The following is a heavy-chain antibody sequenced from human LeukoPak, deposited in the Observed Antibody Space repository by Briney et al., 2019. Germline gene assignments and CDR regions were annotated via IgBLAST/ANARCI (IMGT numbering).Heavy chain of an antibody. J-gene: IGHJ4*02. CDR3: ANRMGPNTGYYFDY. CDR2: IYYSGST. D-gene: IGHD1-14*01. Sequence: SETLSLTCTVSGGSISSYYWSWIRQPPGKGLEWIGCIYYSGSTNYNPSLKSRVTISVDTSKNQFSLKLSSVTAADTAVYYCANRMGPNTGYYFDYWGQGTLVTVSS. V-gene: IGHV4-59*12. CDR1: GGSISSYY.